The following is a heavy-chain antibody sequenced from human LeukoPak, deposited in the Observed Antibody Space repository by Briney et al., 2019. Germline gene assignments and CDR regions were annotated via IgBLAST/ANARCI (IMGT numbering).Heavy chain of an antibody. Sequence: GGSLRLSCAASGFTFSSYAMHWVRQAPGKGLEWVAVISYDGSNKYYADSVKGRFTISRDNAKNSLYLQMNSLRAEDTAIYYCASPQLTGDEVSGYWGQGTLVTVSS. V-gene: IGHV3-30-3*01. J-gene: IGHJ4*02. CDR1: GFTFSSYA. CDR3: ASPQLTGDEVSGY. D-gene: IGHD7-27*01. CDR2: ISYDGSNK.